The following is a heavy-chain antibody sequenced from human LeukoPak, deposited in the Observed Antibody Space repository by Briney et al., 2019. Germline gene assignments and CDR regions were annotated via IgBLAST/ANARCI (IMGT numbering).Heavy chain of an antibody. J-gene: IGHJ4*02. D-gene: IGHD4-17*01. Sequence: GGSLRFSCAASGFTFSSYAMHWVRQAPGKGLEYVSAISSNGGSTYYANSVKGRFTISRDNSKNTLYLQMGSLRAEDMAVYYCARAGPTVTTYFDYWGQGTLVTVSS. CDR1: GFTFSSYA. CDR2: ISSNGGST. V-gene: IGHV3-64*01. CDR3: ARAGPTVTTYFDY.